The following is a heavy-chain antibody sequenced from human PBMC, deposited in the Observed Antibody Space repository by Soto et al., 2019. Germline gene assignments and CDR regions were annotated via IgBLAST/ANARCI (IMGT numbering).Heavy chain of an antibody. J-gene: IGHJ5*02. V-gene: IGHV3-23*01. CDR2: SSGSDGRT. CDR1: GFRFSDSA. D-gene: IGHD1-1*01. Sequence: EVQILESGGGLAQPGGSLRLSCVASGFRFSDSAMNWVRQAPGKGLEWVSVSSGSDGRTYYGDSVKGRFIISRDNSENTLYLDMNNLRVDDTAVYFCAKSINTHWQTWFDPWGQGTLVTVSS. CDR3: AKSINTHWQTWFDP.